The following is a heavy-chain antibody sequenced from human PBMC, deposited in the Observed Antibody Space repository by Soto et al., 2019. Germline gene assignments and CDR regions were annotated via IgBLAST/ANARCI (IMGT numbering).Heavy chain of an antibody. Sequence: SVKVSCKASGGTFSSYTISWVRQAPGQGLEWMGRIIPILGIAIYAQKFQGRVTMTEDTSTDTAYMELSSLRSEDTAVYYCATDLIYCGGDCFPHAFQHWGQGTLVTVSS. CDR2: IIPILGIA. CDR3: ATDLIYCGGDCFPHAFQH. CDR1: GGTFSSYT. J-gene: IGHJ1*01. V-gene: IGHV1-69*04. D-gene: IGHD2-21*01.